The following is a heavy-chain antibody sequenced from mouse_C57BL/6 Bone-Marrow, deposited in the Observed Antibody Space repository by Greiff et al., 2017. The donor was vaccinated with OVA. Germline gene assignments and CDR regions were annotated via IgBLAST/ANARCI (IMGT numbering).Heavy chain of an antibody. D-gene: IGHD2-4*01. CDR2: ISYSGST. V-gene: IGHV3-8*01. CDR3: ARRGIYDYDGDWYFDV. Sequence: EVQRVESGPGLAKPSQTLSLTCSVTGYSITSDYWNWIRKFPGNKLEYMGYISYSGSTYYNPSLKSRISITRDTSKNQYYLQLNSVTTEDTATYYCARRGIYDYDGDWYFDVWGTGTTVTVSS. J-gene: IGHJ1*03. CDR1: GYSITSDY.